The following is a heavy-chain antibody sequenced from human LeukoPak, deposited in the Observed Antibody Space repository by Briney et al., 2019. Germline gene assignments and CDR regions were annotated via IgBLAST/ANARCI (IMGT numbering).Heavy chain of an antibody. J-gene: IGHJ4*02. V-gene: IGHV1-2*02. CDR2: INPNDGDT. CDR1: GYTFTDYY. Sequence: ASVKVSFKASGYTFTDYYMHWVRQAPGQGFEWMGWINPNDGDTNYSQKFQGRVTMTRDTSISTAHMEVSRLRSDDTAVYYCARANFLYCSSSTCLFDHWGQGTLVTVSS. CDR3: ARANFLYCSSSTCLFDH. D-gene: IGHD2-2*01.